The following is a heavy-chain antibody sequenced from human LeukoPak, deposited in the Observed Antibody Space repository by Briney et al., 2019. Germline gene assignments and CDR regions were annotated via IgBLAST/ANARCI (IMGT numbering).Heavy chain of an antibody. CDR3: ARDGGKQMSFFDY. D-gene: IGHD1-26*01. V-gene: IGHV3-48*01. Sequence: PGGSLRLSCAASGFTFSSYSMNWVRQAPGKGLEWVSYISSSSSTIYYADSVKGRFTISRDNAKNSLYLQMNSLRAEDTAVYYCARDGGKQMSFFDYWGQGTLVTVSS. CDR2: ISSSSSTI. J-gene: IGHJ4*02. CDR1: GFTFSSYS.